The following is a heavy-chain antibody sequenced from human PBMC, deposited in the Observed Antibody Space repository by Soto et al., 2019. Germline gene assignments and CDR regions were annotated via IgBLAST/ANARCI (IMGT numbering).Heavy chain of an antibody. CDR3: AHSHISPWWNLCYDYDGMDV. CDR2: IYRDDDK. CDR1: GLSLSTSGVG. J-gene: IGHJ6*01. Sequence: QITLKASGPTLVKPTQTLTLTCTFSGLSLSTSGVGVGWIRQPPGKALEWLALIYRDDDKRYSPVLKSRLTTTKDTSKNQVVLTMTNMDPVDTATYYCAHSHISPWWNLCYDYDGMDVW. V-gene: IGHV2-5*02. D-gene: IGHD1-7*01.